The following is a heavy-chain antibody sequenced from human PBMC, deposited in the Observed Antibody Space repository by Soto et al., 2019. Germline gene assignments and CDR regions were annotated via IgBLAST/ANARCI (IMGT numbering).Heavy chain of an antibody. J-gene: IGHJ6*02. CDR3: ARDFWGGATDYYYGMDV. CDR2: IYYSGST. Sequence: SETLSLTCTVSGGSISSYYWSWIRQPPGKGLEWIGYIYYSGSTNYNPSLKSRVTISVDTSKNQFSLKLSSVTAADTAVYYCARDFWGGATDYYYGMDVWGQGTTVTVSS. V-gene: IGHV4-59*01. CDR1: GGSISSYY. D-gene: IGHD1-26*01.